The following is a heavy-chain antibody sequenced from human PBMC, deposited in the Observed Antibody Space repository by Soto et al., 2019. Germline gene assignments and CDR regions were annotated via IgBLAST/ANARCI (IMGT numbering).Heavy chain of an antibody. V-gene: IGHV4-39*07. CDR1: GGSISSSSYY. CDR2: INNSGKT. Sequence: QLQLQESGPGLVKPSETLSLTCTVSGGSISSSSYYWAWIRQPPGQGLEWIGSINNSGKTYYKPSLKSRVTISVDTPKNQFSLRLTPVTAADTAVYYWVRELWGQSDPWGQGTLVTFSS. J-gene: IGHJ5*02. D-gene: IGHD2-21*01. CDR3: VRELWGQSDP.